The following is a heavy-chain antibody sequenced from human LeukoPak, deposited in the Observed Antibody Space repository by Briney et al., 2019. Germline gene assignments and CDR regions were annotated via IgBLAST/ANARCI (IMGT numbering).Heavy chain of an antibody. CDR3: AKVPHLKAYCGGDCYSAIDI. CDR1: GFIFNIHG. Sequence: GGSLRLSCTASGFIFNIHGMHWVPQAPGKGLEWVAFIRYDGTNKYYADSVKGRFTISRDNSKNTLYLQMNSLRAEDTAVYYCAKVPHLKAYCGGDCYSAIDIWGQGTMVTVSS. V-gene: IGHV3-30*02. CDR2: IRYDGTNK. D-gene: IGHD2-21*02. J-gene: IGHJ3*02.